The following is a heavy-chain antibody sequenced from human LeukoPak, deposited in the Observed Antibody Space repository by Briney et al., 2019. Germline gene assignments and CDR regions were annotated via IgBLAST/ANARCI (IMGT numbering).Heavy chain of an antibody. V-gene: IGHV3-43*01. CDR3: ARDIYDSGDFRGDF. Sequence: GGSLRLSCAVSGFDFGDYTMHWVHQPPGKGLEWVSLISWNSGSIKYTESVKGRFTISRDNSKNSLYLQMSSLRTEDTALYYCARDIYDSGDFRGDFWGQGTLVTVSS. CDR2: ISWNSGSI. J-gene: IGHJ4*02. D-gene: IGHD3-22*01. CDR1: GFDFGDYT.